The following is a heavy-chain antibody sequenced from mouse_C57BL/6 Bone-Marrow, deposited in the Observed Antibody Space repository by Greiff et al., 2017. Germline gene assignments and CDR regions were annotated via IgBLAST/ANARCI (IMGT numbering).Heavy chain of an antibody. Sequence: QVQLQQPGAELVMPGASVKLSCKASGYTFTSYWMHWVKQRPGQGLEWIGEIDPSDSYTNYNQKFKGKSTLTVDKSSSTAYMQLSSLTSENSAVYDCAREGDYYGSSYGDYWGQGTTLTVSS. CDR3: AREGDYYGSSYGDY. J-gene: IGHJ2*01. CDR2: IDPSDSYT. CDR1: GYTFTSYW. V-gene: IGHV1-69*01. D-gene: IGHD1-1*01.